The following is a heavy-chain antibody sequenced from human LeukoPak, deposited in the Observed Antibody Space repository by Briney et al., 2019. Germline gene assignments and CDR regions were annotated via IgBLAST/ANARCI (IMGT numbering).Heavy chain of an antibody. J-gene: IGHJ1*01. D-gene: IGHD2-15*01. CDR3: ARDSAVDCSGRSCYSDFQH. CDR2: MSSSSSYI. Sequence: GGSLRLSCAASGFTFSSYSMNWVRQAPGKGLEWVSSMSSSSSYIYYADSVKGRFTISRDNAKNSLYLQMNSLRAEDTAVYYCARDSAVDCSGRSCYSDFQHWGQGTLVTVSS. V-gene: IGHV3-21*01. CDR1: GFTFSSYS.